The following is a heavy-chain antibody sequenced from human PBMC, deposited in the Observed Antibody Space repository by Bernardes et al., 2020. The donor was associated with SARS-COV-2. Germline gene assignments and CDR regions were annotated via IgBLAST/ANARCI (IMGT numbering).Heavy chain of an antibody. D-gene: IGHD2-2*01. Sequence: SETLSLTCTVSGGSISSSSYYWGWIRQPPGKGLEWIGSIYYSGSTYYNPSLKSRVTISVDTSKNQFSLKLSSVTAADTAVYYCARDIAARGYCSSTSCIDYMDVWGKGTTVTVSS. CDR3: ARDIAARGYCSSTSCIDYMDV. CDR1: GGSISSSSYY. J-gene: IGHJ6*03. CDR2: IYYSGST. V-gene: IGHV4-39*07.